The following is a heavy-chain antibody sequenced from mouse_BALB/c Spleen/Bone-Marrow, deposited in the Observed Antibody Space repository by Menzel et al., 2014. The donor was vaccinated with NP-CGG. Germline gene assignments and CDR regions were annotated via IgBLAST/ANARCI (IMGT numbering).Heavy chain of an antibody. CDR3: ARSYYDYDRAWFAY. J-gene: IGHJ3*01. V-gene: IGHV1-4*01. CDR1: GYTFXSYT. D-gene: IGHD2-4*01. CDR2: INPSGGYT. Sequence: QVQLQQSGAEQARPGASVKMSCKASGYTFXSYTMHWVKQRPGQGLEWIGYINPSGGYTNYNQKFKDKATLTADKSSSTAYMQLSSLTSEDSVVYYCARSYYDYDRAWFAYWGQGTLVTVSA.